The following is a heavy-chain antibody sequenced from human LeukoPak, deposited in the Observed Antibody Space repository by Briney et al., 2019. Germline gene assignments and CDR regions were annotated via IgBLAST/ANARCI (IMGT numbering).Heavy chain of an antibody. V-gene: IGHV3-11*01. CDR1: GFTFSDYY. J-gene: IGHJ5*02. CDR2: ISSSGSTI. Sequence: GGSLRLSCAASGFTFSDYYMSWIRQAPGKGLEWVSYISSSGSTIYYADSVKGRFTISRDNAKNSLYLQMNSLRAEDTAVYYCARESGYCSSTSCEPFDPLGQGTLVNVSS. D-gene: IGHD2-2*03. CDR3: ARESGYCSSTSCEPFDP.